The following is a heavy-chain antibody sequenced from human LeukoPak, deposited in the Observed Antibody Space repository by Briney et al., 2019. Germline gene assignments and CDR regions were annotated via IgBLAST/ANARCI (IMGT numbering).Heavy chain of an antibody. CDR3: ARVDLYYDSSGYSQAANDY. CDR2: VSAYNGVT. J-gene: IGHJ4*02. D-gene: IGHD3-22*01. Sequence: ASVKVSCKVSGYTLTELSMHWVRQAPGKGLEWMGWVSAYNGVTNYAQKFQGRVTMATDTPTSTAYMELRSLRSDDTAVYYCARVDLYYDSSGYSQAANDYWGQGTLVTVSS. CDR1: GYTLTELS. V-gene: IGHV1-18*01.